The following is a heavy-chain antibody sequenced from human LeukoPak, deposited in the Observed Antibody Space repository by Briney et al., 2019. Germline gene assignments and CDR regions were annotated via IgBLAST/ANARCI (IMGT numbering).Heavy chain of an antibody. V-gene: IGHV1-8*02. Sequence: ASVKVSCKASGGTFSSYDINWVRQATGQGPEWMGWMNPNSGNTGNAQKFQGRVTMTRNTSISTAYMELSSLRSEDTAVYYCARAQPKMATISRVMDVWGQGTTVTVSS. CDR3: ARAQPKMATISRVMDV. D-gene: IGHD5-24*01. CDR1: GGTFSSYD. J-gene: IGHJ6*02. CDR2: MNPNSGNT.